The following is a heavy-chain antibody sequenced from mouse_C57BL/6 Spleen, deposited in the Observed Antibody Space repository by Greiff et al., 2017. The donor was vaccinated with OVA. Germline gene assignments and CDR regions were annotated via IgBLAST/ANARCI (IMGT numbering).Heavy chain of an antibody. V-gene: IGHV1-55*01. CDR3: ARSTSQGVMDY. CDR2: ICPGSGST. Sequence: VQLQQSGADLVKPGDSVKMSCTASGYTFTGYWITWVKQSPGQGLEWIGDICPGSGSTNYKEKFKSKTTLTVDTASSTAYMQLSSLTSEDATVYYCARSTSQGVMDYWGQGTSVTVSS. J-gene: IGHJ4*01. CDR1: GYTFTGYW.